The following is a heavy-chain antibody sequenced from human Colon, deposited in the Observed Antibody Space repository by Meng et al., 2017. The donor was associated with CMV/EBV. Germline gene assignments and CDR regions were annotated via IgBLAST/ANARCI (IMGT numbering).Heavy chain of an antibody. V-gene: IGHV3-30*04. D-gene: IGHD1-26*01. CDR1: GLTLNSNA. CDR2: ISYDGGDI. Sequence: SGLTLNSNAMNWVRQAPGKGLEWLALISYDGGDIYYADSVKGRFTISKDNSKNILFLEMSSLRREDTAVYYCARDPSLTWVAKRPDYWGQGTLVTVSS. J-gene: IGHJ4*02. CDR3: ARDPSLTWVAKRPDY.